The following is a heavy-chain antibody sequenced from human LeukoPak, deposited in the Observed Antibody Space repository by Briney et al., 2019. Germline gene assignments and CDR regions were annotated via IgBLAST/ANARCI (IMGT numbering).Heavy chain of an antibody. J-gene: IGHJ3*01. CDR1: GVSFSGYY. V-gene: IGHV4-34*01. Sequence: SETLSLTCAVYGVSFSGYYWSWIRQPPGKGLEWIGEINHSGSTNYNPSLKSRVTISVDTSKNQFSLKLSSVTAADTAVYYCARGPGYYDYVWGSYRYTTHWGQGTMVTVSS. CDR2: INHSGST. CDR3: ARGPGYYDYVWGSYRYTTH. D-gene: IGHD3-16*02.